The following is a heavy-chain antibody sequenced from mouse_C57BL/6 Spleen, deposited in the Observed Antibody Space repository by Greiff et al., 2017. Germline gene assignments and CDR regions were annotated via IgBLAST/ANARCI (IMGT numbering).Heavy chain of an antibody. V-gene: IGHV5-17*01. CDR3: ARSHYYGSSKGYFDV. CDR2: ISSGSSTI. D-gene: IGHD1-1*01. CDR1: AFTFSDYG. J-gene: IGHJ1*03. Sequence: EVQGVESGGGLVKPGGSLKLSCAASAFTFSDYGMHWVRQAPEKGLEWVAYISSGSSTIYYADTVKGRFTISRDNAKNTLFLQMTSLRSEDTAMYYCARSHYYGSSKGYFDVWGTGTTVTVSS.